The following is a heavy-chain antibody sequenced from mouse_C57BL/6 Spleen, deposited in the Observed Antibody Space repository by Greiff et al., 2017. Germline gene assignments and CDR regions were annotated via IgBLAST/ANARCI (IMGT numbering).Heavy chain of an antibody. Sequence: VQLQESGAELARPGASVKMSCKASGYTFTSYTMNWVKTRPGQGLEWIGYINPSSGYTKYNQKFNDKATLTADKSSSTAYMQLSSLTAEASAVYYCARNSGFDYWGQGTTLTVSS. CDR2: INPSSGYT. CDR3: ARNSGFDY. CDR1: GYTFTSYT. V-gene: IGHV1-4*01. J-gene: IGHJ2*01.